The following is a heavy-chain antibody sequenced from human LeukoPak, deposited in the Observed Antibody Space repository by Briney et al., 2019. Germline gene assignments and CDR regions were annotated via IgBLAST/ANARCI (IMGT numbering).Heavy chain of an antibody. J-gene: IGHJ4*02. D-gene: IGHD1-26*01. Sequence: ASVKVSCKASGYTFTSYFMHWLRQAPGQGLEWVGVVRPSGGSTTYAQKFQGRVTMTRDTSTSTVYVELTSLSSEDTAVYYCAREREGTYYFDYWGQGTLVTVSS. CDR2: VRPSGGST. V-gene: IGHV1-46*01. CDR1: GYTFTSYF. CDR3: AREREGTYYFDY.